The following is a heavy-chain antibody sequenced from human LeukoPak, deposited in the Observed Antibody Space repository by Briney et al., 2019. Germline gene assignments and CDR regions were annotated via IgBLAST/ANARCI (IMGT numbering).Heavy chain of an antibody. V-gene: IGHV1-46*01. CDR1: GYTFTSYY. CDR3: ARDRFAIDILTGYGFDY. J-gene: IGHJ4*02. D-gene: IGHD3-9*01. Sequence: ASVKVSCKASGYTFTSYYMHWVRQAPGQGLEWMGIINPSGGSTSYAQKFQGRVTMTRDTSTGTVYMELSSLRSEDTAVYYCARDRFAIDILTGYGFDYWGQGTLVTVSS. CDR2: INPSGGST.